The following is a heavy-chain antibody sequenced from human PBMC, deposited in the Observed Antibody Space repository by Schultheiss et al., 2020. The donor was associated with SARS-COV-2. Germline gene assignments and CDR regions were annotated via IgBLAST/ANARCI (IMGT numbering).Heavy chain of an antibody. Sequence: SETLSLTCTVSGGSINSGDYYWSWIRQHPGKGLEWIGYIYYSGSTNYHPSLKSRVTISVDTSKNQFSLKLSSVTAADTAVYYCAREKGYYGILTGLGYYFDYWGQGALVTVSS. D-gene: IGHD3-9*01. CDR1: GGSINSGDYY. V-gene: IGHV4-61*08. CDR2: IYYSGST. CDR3: AREKGYYGILTGLGYYFDY. J-gene: IGHJ4*02.